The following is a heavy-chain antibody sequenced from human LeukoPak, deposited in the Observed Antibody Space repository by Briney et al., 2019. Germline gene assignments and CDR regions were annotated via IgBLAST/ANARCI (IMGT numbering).Heavy chain of an antibody. CDR2: INHSGST. D-gene: IGHD3-9*01. CDR1: GGSFSGYY. J-gene: IGHJ4*02. Sequence: SETLSLTCAVYGGSFSGYYWSWIRQPPGKGLEWIGEINHSGSTNYNPSLKSRVTISVDTSKNQFSLKLSSATAADTAVYYCARGDWLGGPRSGQLLPFDYWGQGTLVTVSS. CDR3: ARGDWLGGPRSGQLLPFDY. V-gene: IGHV4-34*01.